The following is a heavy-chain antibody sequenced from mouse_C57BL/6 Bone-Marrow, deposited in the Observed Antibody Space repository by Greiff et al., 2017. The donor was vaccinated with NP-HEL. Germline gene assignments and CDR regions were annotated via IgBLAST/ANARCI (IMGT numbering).Heavy chain of an antibody. D-gene: IGHD2-4*01. V-gene: IGHV5-4*01. CDR2: ISDGGSYT. CDR1: GFTFSSYA. CDR3: ARDRGDYDWFAY. Sequence: EVKLQESGGGLVKPGGSLKLSCAASGFTFSSYAMSWVRQTPEKRLEWVATISDGGSYTYYPDNVKGRFTISRDNAKNNLYLQMSHLKSEDTAMYYCARDRGDYDWFAYWGQGTLVTVSA. J-gene: IGHJ3*01.